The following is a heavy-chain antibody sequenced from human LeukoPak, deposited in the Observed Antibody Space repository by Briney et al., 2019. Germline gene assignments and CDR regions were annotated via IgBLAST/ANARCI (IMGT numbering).Heavy chain of an antibody. Sequence: PSETLSLTCTVSGGSISSGSYYWSWIRQPPGKGLEWIGYIYYSGSTYYNPSLKSRVTISVDTSKNQFSLKLSSVTAADTAVYYCARDRYYDFWSGYSGFDPWGQGTLVTVSS. CDR3: ARDRYYDFWSGYSGFDP. D-gene: IGHD3-3*01. CDR1: GGSISSGSYY. V-gene: IGHV4-30-4*08. CDR2: IYYSGST. J-gene: IGHJ5*02.